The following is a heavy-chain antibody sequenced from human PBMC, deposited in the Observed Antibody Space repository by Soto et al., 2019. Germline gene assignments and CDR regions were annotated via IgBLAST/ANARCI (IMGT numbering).Heavy chain of an antibody. Sequence: QMQLVESGGGVVQPGRSLRLSCAASGFTFSSYAMHWVRQAPGKGLEWVAVISYDGSNKYYADSVKGRFTSSRDNSKNTLYLQKNNLRAEDTAVYYSAIDRVATLYYYSDGMDAWGQETKITFSS. CDR3: AIDRVATLYYYSDGMDA. J-gene: IGHJ6*02. CDR2: ISYDGSNK. V-gene: IGHV3-30-3*01. D-gene: IGHD5-12*01. CDR1: GFTFSSYA.